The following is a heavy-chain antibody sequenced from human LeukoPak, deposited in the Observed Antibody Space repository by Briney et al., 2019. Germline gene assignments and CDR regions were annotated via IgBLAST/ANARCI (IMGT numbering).Heavy chain of an antibody. J-gene: IGHJ6*02. V-gene: IGHV1-18*01. CDR1: GYTFTSYG. D-gene: IGHD2-21*02. CDR3: ARGDSGVVVTTYYYYYGMDV. CDR2: ISAYNGNT. Sequence: ASVKVSCKASGYTFTSYGISWVRQAPGQGLEWMGWISAYNGNTNYAQKLQGRVTMTTDTSTSTAYMELRSPRSDDTAVYYCARGDSGVVVTTYYYYYGMDVWGQGTTVTVSS.